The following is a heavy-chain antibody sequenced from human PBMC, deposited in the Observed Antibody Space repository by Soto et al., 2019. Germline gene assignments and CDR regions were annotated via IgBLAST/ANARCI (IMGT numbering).Heavy chain of an antibody. D-gene: IGHD3-10*01. CDR1: GFTFGSYW. V-gene: IGHV3-7*01. Sequence: GESLTLSCAVSGFTFGSYWMSWGRQAQGTGQEWLPTIKMEANEKKYVDSVKGRVTMPRHNATNPLYLQRDSRRAQDTAVYYGARDMGDGSGASVKLYLAYWGPRNLVTVSS. J-gene: IGHJ4*03. CDR2: IKMEANEK. CDR3: ARDMGDGSGASVKLYLAY.